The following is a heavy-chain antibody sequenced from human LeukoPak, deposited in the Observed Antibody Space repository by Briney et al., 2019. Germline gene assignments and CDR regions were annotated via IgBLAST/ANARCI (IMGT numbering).Heavy chain of an antibody. CDR1: GFTFNIYW. D-gene: IGHD6-13*01. V-gene: IGHV3-74*03. Sequence: QSGGSLRLSCATSGFTFNIYWMQWVRQVPGKGLVWVSRIDSNGGGATYADSVKGRFTTPRDNGNNTMYLQMNSLRAEDTAIYYCARAKYSSRWSLDYWGQGALVTVSS. CDR3: ARAKYSSRWSLDY. CDR2: IDSNGGGA. J-gene: IGHJ4*02.